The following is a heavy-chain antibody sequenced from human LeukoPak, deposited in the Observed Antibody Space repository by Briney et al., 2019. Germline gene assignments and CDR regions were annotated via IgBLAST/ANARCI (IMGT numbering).Heavy chain of an antibody. CDR1: GGSISSYY. V-gene: IGHV4-59*01. Sequence: SETLSLTCTVSGGSISSYYWSWIRQPPGKGPEWIGYIYYSGSTNYNPSLKSRVTISVDTSKNQFSLKLSSVTAADTAVYYCARFPSDSSGYNDAFDIWGQGTMVTVSS. J-gene: IGHJ3*02. CDR3: ARFPSDSSGYNDAFDI. D-gene: IGHD3-22*01. CDR2: IYYSGST.